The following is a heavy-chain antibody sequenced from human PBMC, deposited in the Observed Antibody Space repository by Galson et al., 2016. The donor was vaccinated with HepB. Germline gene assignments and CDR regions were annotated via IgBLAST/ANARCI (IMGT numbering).Heavy chain of an antibody. J-gene: IGHJ4*02. D-gene: IGHD6-13*01. CDR2: VDPEDGET. V-gene: IGHV1-69-2*01. CDR3: ATGQQHQLVL. Sequence: VKVSCKVSGYTFTDYSMHWVQQAPGKGLEWMGLVDPEDGETIYAEKFQGRVTITADTSTDTAYMELSSLRSEDTAVYYCATGQQHQLVLWGQGTLVTVSS. CDR1: GYTFTDYS.